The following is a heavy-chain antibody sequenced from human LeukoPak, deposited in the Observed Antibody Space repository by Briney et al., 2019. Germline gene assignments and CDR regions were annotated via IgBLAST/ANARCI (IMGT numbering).Heavy chain of an antibody. CDR3: ARTIASTDPYNWFDF. J-gene: IGHJ5*01. Sequence: ASVKVSCKTSGYTFIRHDINWVRQAPGQGFQWVGWMNPKTGNTGSARKFQGRVTFTWDTSISTAYMELTSLTSEDTGVYYCARTIASTDPYNWFDFWGQGTLVTVSS. V-gene: IGHV1-8*03. CDR1: GYTFIRHD. CDR2: MNPKTGNT. D-gene: IGHD6-13*01.